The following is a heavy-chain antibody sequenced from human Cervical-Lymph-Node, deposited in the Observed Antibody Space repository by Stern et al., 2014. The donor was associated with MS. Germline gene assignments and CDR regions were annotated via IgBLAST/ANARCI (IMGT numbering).Heavy chain of an antibody. D-gene: IGHD3-3*01. Sequence: SGGYYWSWIRQHPGKGLEWIGYIYYSGSTYYNPSLKSRVTISVDTSKNQFSLKLSSVTAADTAVYYCARTSYDFWSGYYTNDYWGQGTLVTVSS. J-gene: IGHJ4*02. V-gene: IGHV4-31*02. CDR3: ARTSYDFWSGYYTNDY. CDR2: IYYSGST. CDR1: SGGYY.